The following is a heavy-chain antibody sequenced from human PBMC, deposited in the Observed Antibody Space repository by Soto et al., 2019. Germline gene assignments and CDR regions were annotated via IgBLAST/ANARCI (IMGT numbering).Heavy chain of an antibody. CDR3: ARLRRDWGDAFEL. CDR2: IIPVFDKA. J-gene: IGHJ3*01. V-gene: IGHV1-69*01. D-gene: IGHD3-16*01. Sequence: QVQLVQSGADVKKPGSSVKVSCKTSGGSFGSSAISWVRQAPAQGLEWMGEIIPVFDKANYAQNFQGRLTITADERTGTVFMELSSLRSEDTAVYFCARLRRDWGDAFELWGRGTFVTVSS. CDR1: GGSFGSSA.